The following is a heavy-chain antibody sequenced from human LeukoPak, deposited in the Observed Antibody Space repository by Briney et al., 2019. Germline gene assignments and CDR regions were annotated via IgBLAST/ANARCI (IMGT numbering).Heavy chain of an antibody. Sequence: GGSLRLSCAASGFTFSNAWMSWVRQAPGKGLEWVGRIKSKTDGGTTDYAAPVKGRFTISRDDSKNTLYPQMNGPNTEDTAVYYCTTPTDYGDYGYWGQGTLVTVSS. D-gene: IGHD4-17*01. J-gene: IGHJ4*02. CDR1: GFTFSNAW. V-gene: IGHV3-15*01. CDR3: TTPTDYGDYGY. CDR2: IKSKTDGGTT.